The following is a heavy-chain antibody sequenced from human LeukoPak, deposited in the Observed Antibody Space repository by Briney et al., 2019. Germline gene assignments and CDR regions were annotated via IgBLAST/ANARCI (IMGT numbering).Heavy chain of an antibody. D-gene: IGHD5-12*01. J-gene: IGHJ4*02. CDR2: ISSSSSYT. Sequence: GGSLRLSCAASGFTFSDYYMSWIRQAPGKGLEWVSYISSSSSYTNYADSVKGRFTISRDNAKNSLYLQMNSLRAEDTAVYYCARRARGYFYYFGYWGQGTLVTVSS. V-gene: IGHV3-11*03. CDR3: ARRARGYFYYFGY. CDR1: GFTFSDYY.